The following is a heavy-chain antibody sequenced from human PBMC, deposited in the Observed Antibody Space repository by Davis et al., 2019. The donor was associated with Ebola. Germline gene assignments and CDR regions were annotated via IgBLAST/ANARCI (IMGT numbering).Heavy chain of an antibody. CDR1: GYTFTGYY. CDR3: AWVADIRDGGYDNSDHYYYYGMDV. V-gene: IGHV1-18*04. D-gene: IGHD5-12*01. CDR2: ISAYNGNT. J-gene: IGHJ6*04. Sequence: ASVKVSCKASGYTFTGYYIQWVRRAPGQGLEWMGWISAYNGNTNYAPTFQGRVTMTTDTSTNTAYMELRSLRSDDTAVYYCAWVADIRDGGYDNSDHYYYYGMDVWGKGTTVTVSS.